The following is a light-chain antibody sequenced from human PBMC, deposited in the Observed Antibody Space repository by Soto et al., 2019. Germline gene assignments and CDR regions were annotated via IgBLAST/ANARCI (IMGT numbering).Light chain of an antibody. CDR1: QSVATN. CDR2: GAS. Sequence: EIVLSQSPATLSLSPGERATLSCRASQSVATNLAWYQQKPGQPPRLLIYGASSRATGIPDRFSGSGSGTDFTLIISSLEPEDFAVYYCQQYGSSPRSIPFGQGTRLAI. J-gene: IGKJ5*01. V-gene: IGKV3-20*01. CDR3: QQYGSSPRSIP.